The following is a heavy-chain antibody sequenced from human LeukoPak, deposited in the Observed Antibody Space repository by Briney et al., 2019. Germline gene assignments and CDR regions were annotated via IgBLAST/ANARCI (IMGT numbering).Heavy chain of an antibody. V-gene: IGHV3-53*01. CDR2: IYSGGST. CDR3: ARVGWLRFLDY. CDR1: GFTVSSNY. Sequence: PGGSLRLSCAASGFTVSSNYMSWVRQAPGKGLEWVSVIYSGGSTYYADSVKGRFTISRDNSKSTLYLQMNSLRAEDTAVYYCARVGWLRFLDYWGQGTLVTVSS. J-gene: IGHJ4*02. D-gene: IGHD5-12*01.